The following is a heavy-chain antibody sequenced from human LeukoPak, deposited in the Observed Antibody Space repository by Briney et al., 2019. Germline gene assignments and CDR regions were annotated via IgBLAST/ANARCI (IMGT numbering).Heavy chain of an antibody. CDR3: AGNFYYDSSVNAFDI. CDR2: INHSGST. D-gene: IGHD3-22*01. J-gene: IGHJ3*02. V-gene: IGHV4-34*01. Sequence: PSETLSLTCAVYGGSFSAYYWSWIRQPPGKGLEWIGEINHSGSTNYNPSLKSRVTISLDTSKNQFSLKKSSVTAADTAVYYCAGNFYYDSSVNAFDIWGQGTMVTVSS. CDR1: GGSFSAYY.